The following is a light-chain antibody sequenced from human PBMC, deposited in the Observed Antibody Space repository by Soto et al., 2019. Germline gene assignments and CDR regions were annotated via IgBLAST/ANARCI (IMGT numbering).Light chain of an antibody. Sequence: QLVLTQSPSASASLGSSVKLTCTLSSCHSSYAIAWHQQQPEKGPRYLMKLSSDGSHSKGDGIPDRFSGSSSGAERYLTISSLQSEDEADYYCQTWDTGARVVFGGGTKLTVL. J-gene: IGLJ2*01. CDR3: QTWDTGARVV. CDR2: LSSDGSH. CDR1: SCHSSYA. V-gene: IGLV4-69*01.